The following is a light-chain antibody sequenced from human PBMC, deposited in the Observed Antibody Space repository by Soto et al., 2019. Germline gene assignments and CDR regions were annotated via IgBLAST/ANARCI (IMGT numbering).Light chain of an antibody. V-gene: IGLV2-14*01. J-gene: IGLJ1*01. CDR2: EVS. CDR1: SIDIAPYNY. CDR3: SSYTSSTNYV. Sequence: QSVLTQPASVSGSPGQSLTIPCTGTSIDIAPYNYASWYQQHPGKAPKLIIYEVSYRPSGISNRFSGSKSGNTASLTISGLQAEDEADYYCSSYTSSTNYVFGTGTKVTVL.